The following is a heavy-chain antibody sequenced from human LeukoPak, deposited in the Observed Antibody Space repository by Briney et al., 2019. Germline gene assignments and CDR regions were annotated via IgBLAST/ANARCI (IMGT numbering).Heavy chain of an antibody. Sequence: ASVKVSCKASGYTFSSYDINWVRLAAGQGLEWMGWMNPNSGNTGYAQQFQGRVTMTRNTAIGTAYMELSSQRSEDTAVYYCATPGVHYDPSGYYPFQHWGQGTLVTVSS. CDR1: GYTFSSYD. D-gene: IGHD3-22*01. CDR2: MNPNSGNT. J-gene: IGHJ1*01. CDR3: ATPGVHYDPSGYYPFQH. V-gene: IGHV1-8*01.